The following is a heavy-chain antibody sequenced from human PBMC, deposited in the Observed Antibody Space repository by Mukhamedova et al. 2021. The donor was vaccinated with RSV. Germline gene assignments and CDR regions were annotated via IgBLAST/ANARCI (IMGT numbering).Heavy chain of an antibody. CDR2: ISRSSSTL. D-gene: IGHD2-2*01. J-gene: IGHJ4*02. CDR3: ASLYFSSTICLFYY. Sequence: GLEWVSYISRSSSTLYYADSVKGRFTISRDSAKNSLYLQMNSLRAEDTAVYYCASLYFSSTICLFYYWGQGTLFTXSS. V-gene: IGHV3-48*04.